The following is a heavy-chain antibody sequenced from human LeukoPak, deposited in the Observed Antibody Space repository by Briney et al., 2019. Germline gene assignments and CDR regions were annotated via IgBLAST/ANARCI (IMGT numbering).Heavy chain of an antibody. CDR2: INGDGSIE. J-gene: IGHJ4*02. V-gene: IGHV3-7*01. D-gene: IGHD1-26*01. Sequence: GGSLRLSCAASGFTFSSYWMTWVRQAPGKGLEWVSNINGDGSIENYAHSVRGRFSIFRDNAKDALYLQMNSLRVDDTAIYYCARDPIVGDTGGGDYWGQGTLVTVSS. CDR1: GFTFSSYW. CDR3: ARDPIVGDTGGGDY.